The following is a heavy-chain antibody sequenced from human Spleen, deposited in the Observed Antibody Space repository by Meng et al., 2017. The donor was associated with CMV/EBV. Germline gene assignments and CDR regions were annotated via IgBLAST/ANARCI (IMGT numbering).Heavy chain of an antibody. V-gene: IGHV4-34*11. D-gene: IGHD6-13*01. Sequence: QVPLQQWGAGLLKPSDTLSLTCAGYGGSFSGYYWSWIRQPPGKGLEWIGYIYYSGSTNYNPSLKSRVTMSVDTSKNQFSLKLSSVTAADTAVYYCARETAAVSYNWFDPWGQGTLVTVSS. CDR1: GGSFSGYY. J-gene: IGHJ5*02. CDR3: ARETAAVSYNWFDP. CDR2: IYYSGST.